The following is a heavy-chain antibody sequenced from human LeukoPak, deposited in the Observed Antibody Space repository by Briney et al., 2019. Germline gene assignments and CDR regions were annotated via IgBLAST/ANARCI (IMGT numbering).Heavy chain of an antibody. V-gene: IGHV1-2*02. Sequence: GASVKVSCKASGYTFTGYYMHWVRQAPGQGLEWMGWINPNSGGTNYAQKFQGRVTMTRDTSISTAYMELSRLRSDDTAVYYCARDSWTKSSGHPLDYWGQGTLVTVSS. CDR1: GYTFTGYY. CDR2: INPNSGGT. J-gene: IGHJ4*02. CDR3: ARDSWTKSSGHPLDY. D-gene: IGHD3-22*01.